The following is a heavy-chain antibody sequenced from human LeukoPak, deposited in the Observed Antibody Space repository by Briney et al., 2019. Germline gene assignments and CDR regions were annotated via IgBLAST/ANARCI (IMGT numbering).Heavy chain of an antibody. V-gene: IGHV5-51*01. CDR2: IYPGDSDT. CDR3: ARPITTGSSSFDY. CDR1: GYSFTSYW. D-gene: IGHD3-22*01. J-gene: IGHJ4*02. Sequence: GESLKISCKGSGYSFTSYWIGWVRQMPGKGLEWMGIIYPGDSDTRYSPSFQGQVTMSADRSISTAYLQWSSLKASDTAIYYCARPITTGSSSFDYWGQGSLVTVSS.